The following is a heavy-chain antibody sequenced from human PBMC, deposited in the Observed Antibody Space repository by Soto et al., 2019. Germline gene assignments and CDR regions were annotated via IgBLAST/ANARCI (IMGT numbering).Heavy chain of an antibody. CDR3: ARQPTYGDYDEGIDY. V-gene: IGHV4-34*01. D-gene: IGHD4-17*01. J-gene: IGHJ4*02. Sequence: PSETLSLTCAVYGGSFSGYYWSWIRQPPGKGLEWIGEINHSGSTNYNPSIKSRVTISVDTSKNQFSLKLSSVTAADTAVYYCARQPTYGDYDEGIDYWGQGTLVTSPQ. CDR1: GGSFSGYY. CDR2: INHSGST.